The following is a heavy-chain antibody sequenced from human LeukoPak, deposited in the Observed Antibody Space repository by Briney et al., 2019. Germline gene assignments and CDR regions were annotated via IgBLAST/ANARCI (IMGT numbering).Heavy chain of an antibody. J-gene: IGHJ6*03. CDR2: IYHSGST. Sequence: PSQTLSLTCTVSGGSISSGGYYWSWIRQPPGKGLEWIGYIYHSGSTYYNPSLKSRVTISVDRSKNQFSLKLSSVTAADTAVYYCARVGHRTMVRGVPYYMDVWGKGTTVTVSS. D-gene: IGHD3-10*01. CDR1: GGSISSGGYY. V-gene: IGHV4-30-2*01. CDR3: ARVGHRTMVRGVPYYMDV.